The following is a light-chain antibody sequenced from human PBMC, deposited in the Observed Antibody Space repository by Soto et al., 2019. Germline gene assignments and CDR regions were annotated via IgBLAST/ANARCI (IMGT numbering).Light chain of an antibody. J-gene: IGKJ1*01. CDR3: QNYNSGPRT. Sequence: DIQMTQSPSSLSASVGDRVTITCRASQGISNYLAWYQQKPGKVPKLLIYPASTLQSGVPSRFSGSGSGTDFTLTISSLQPDDVSTYYCQNYNSGPRTFGQGTKVEIK. CDR2: PAS. V-gene: IGKV1-27*01. CDR1: QGISNY.